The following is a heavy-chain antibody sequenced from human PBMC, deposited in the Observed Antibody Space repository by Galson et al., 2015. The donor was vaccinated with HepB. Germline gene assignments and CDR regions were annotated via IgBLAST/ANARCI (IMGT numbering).Heavy chain of an antibody. CDR2: IDPSDSYT. J-gene: IGHJ3*02. Sequence: QSGAEVKKPGESLRISCKGSEYSFTSYWITWVRQMPGKGLEWMGTIDPSDSYTNYSPSFQGHVTISADKSISTAYLQWTSLKASDTAVYYCARGQTSYSSAWYENAFDIWGQGTMVTVSS. CDR3: ARGQTSYSSAWYENAFDI. V-gene: IGHV5-10-1*01. D-gene: IGHD6-13*01. CDR1: EYSFTSYW.